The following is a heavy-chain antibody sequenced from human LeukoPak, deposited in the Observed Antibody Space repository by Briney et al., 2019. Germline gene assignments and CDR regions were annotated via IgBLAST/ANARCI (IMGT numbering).Heavy chain of an antibody. CDR1: GGSVSSSSYY. Sequence: NASETLSLTCTVSGGSVSSSSYYWSWIRQPPGKGLEWIGYIYYSGSTNYNPSLKSRVTISVDTSKNQFSLKLSSVTAADTAVYYCARHGAAAPKYFQHWGQGTLVTVSS. CDR2: IYYSGST. V-gene: IGHV4-61*01. D-gene: IGHD6-13*01. J-gene: IGHJ1*01. CDR3: ARHGAAAPKYFQH.